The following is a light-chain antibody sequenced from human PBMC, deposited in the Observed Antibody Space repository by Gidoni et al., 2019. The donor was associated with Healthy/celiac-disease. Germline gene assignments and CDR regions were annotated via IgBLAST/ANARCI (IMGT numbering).Light chain of an antibody. Sequence: ALTQPPPSSGSPGQSVTIPCTGTTSDVGGYNYVSWYQQHPGKAPKLMIYEVSKRPSGVPDRFSGCKSGNTASLTVSGLQAEDEADYYCSSYAGSNNWVFGGGTKLTVL. CDR2: EVS. J-gene: IGLJ3*02. CDR1: TSDVGGYNY. CDR3: SSYAGSNNWV. V-gene: IGLV2-8*01.